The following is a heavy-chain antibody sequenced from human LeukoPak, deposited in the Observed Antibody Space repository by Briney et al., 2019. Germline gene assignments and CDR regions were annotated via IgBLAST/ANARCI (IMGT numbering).Heavy chain of an antibody. CDR2: ISGSGGST. V-gene: IGHV3-23*01. D-gene: IGHD3-10*01. Sequence: GGSLRLSCAASRFTFNNYAMSWVRQAPGKGLEWVSAISGSGGSTYYADSVKGRFTISRDNAKNSLYLQMNSLRAEDTAVYYCASLDLYGSGSYYSRNYWYGMDVWGQGTTVTVSS. CDR1: RFTFNNYA. CDR3: ASLDLYGSGSYYSRNYWYGMDV. J-gene: IGHJ6*02.